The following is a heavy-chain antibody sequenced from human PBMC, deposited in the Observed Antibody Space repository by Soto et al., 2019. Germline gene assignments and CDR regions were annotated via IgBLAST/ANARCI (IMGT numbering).Heavy chain of an antibody. D-gene: IGHD2-15*01. Sequence: SETLSLTCTVSGGSISSGDYYWSWIRQPPGKGLEWIGYIYYSGSTYYNPSLKSRVTISVDTSKDQFSLKLSSVTAADTAVYYCARAETPEYFDLWGRGTLVTVSS. V-gene: IGHV4-30-4*01. J-gene: IGHJ2*01. CDR1: GGSISSGDYY. CDR3: ARAETPEYFDL. CDR2: IYYSGST.